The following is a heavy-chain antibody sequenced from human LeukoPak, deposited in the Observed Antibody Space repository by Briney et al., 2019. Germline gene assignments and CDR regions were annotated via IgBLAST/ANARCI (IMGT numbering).Heavy chain of an antibody. CDR1: GFTFTDHY. CDR2: ARNKDNSYTT. Sequence: GGSLRHSCAASGFTFTDHYMDWVRQAPGKGLEWVGRARNKDNSYTTEYAASVKGRFTISRDDSKNSLYLQMNSLKTEDTAVYYCARAIVAARGFEYWGQGKVVTVSS. D-gene: IGHD6-6*01. V-gene: IGHV3-72*01. CDR3: ARAIVAARGFEY. J-gene: IGHJ4*02.